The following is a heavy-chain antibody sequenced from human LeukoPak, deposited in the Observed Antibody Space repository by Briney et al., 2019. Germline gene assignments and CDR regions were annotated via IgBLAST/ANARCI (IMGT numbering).Heavy chain of an antibody. CDR3: ARDLGYYYDSSGP. D-gene: IGHD3-22*01. J-gene: IGHJ4*02. CDR1: GFPFRSYS. CDR2: ISSSSSYI. V-gene: IGHV3-21*01. Sequence: GSLRLSCAASGFPFRSYSMKWVRQAPGKGLEWGSSISSSSSYIYYADSVKGRFTISRDNAKNSLYLQMNSLRAEDTAVYYCARDLGYYYDSSGPWGQGTLVTVSS.